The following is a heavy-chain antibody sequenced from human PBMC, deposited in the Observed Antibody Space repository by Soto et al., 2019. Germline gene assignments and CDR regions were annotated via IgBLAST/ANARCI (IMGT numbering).Heavy chain of an antibody. CDR1: GFTFSIYA. CDR2: ISGSGGST. Sequence: PGGSLRLSCAASGFTFSIYAMRWVRQAPGKGLEWVSAISGSGGSTYYADSVKGRFTISRDNSKNTLYLQMNSLRAEDTAVYYCAKARLRYDILTGTDFDYWGQGTLVTVSS. D-gene: IGHD3-9*01. V-gene: IGHV3-23*01. CDR3: AKARLRYDILTGTDFDY. J-gene: IGHJ4*02.